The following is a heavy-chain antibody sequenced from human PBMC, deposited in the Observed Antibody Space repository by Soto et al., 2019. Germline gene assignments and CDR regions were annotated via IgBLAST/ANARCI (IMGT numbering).Heavy chain of an antibody. CDR2: ISHTGSNQ. V-gene: IGHV3-30*18. Sequence: QVHLVESGGGVVQPGRSLRLSCAAAGIPFSSFGMHWVRQGPGKGLEWVAGISHTGSNQYYSDSVKRRFTISKDNSKNTLYLQMDSLRPEDTAVYYCAKDFVTSPLPWGQGTLVTVSS. D-gene: IGHD2-21*01. J-gene: IGHJ5*02. CDR3: AKDFVTSPLP. CDR1: GIPFSSFG.